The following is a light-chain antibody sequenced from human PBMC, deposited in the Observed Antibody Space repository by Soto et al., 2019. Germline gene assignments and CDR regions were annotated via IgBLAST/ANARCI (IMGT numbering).Light chain of an antibody. CDR3: QQYGSLFT. V-gene: IGKV1-5*03. Sequence: DIQMTQSPSTLSASVGDRVTITCRASQSISSWLAWYQQKSGKAPKLLIYKASNLESGVPSRFSGSGSGTXXTLTXSSLQPDDSATYYCQQYGSLFTFGQGTKLEIK. CDR2: KAS. CDR1: QSISSW. J-gene: IGKJ2*01.